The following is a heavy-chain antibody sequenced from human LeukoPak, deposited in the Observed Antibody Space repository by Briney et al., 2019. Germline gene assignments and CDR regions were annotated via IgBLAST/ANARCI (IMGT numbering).Heavy chain of an antibody. CDR2: ISAYNGNT. D-gene: IGHD6-13*01. J-gene: IGHJ4*02. CDR1: GYTFTSYG. Sequence: HVASVKVSCKASGYTFTSYGISWVRQAPGQGLEWMGWISAYNGNTNYAQKLQGRVTMTTDTSTSTAYMELRSLRSDDTAVYHCARLRIAAAPVDYWGQGTLVTVSS. V-gene: IGHV1-18*01. CDR3: ARLRIAAAPVDY.